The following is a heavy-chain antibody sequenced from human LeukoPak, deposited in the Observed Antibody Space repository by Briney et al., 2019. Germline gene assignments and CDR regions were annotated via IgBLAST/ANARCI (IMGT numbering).Heavy chain of an antibody. J-gene: IGHJ4*02. Sequence: ASVKVSCKASGYTFTSYYMHWVRQAPGQGLEWMGIINPSGGSTNYAQKFQGRVTMTRDTSTSTVYMELSSLRSDDTAVHYCARDTGIEVAGSCDYWGQGTLVTVSS. D-gene: IGHD6-19*01. CDR3: ARDTGIEVAGSCDY. CDR2: INPSGGST. CDR1: GYTFTSYY. V-gene: IGHV1-46*01.